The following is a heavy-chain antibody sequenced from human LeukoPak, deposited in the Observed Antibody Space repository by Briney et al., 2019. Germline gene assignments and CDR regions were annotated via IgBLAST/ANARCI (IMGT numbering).Heavy chain of an antibody. CDR1: GFTFNNYA. J-gene: IGHJ4*02. CDR2: ISGGGGST. V-gene: IGHV3-23*01. Sequence: GESLRLSXAASGFTFNNYAMSWVRQAPGKGLEWVSAISGGGGSTYYADSVKGRFTISRDNSKNTLYLQMNSLRAEDTAVYYCAKDRSSSWYWGDDYWGQGTLVTVSS. D-gene: IGHD6-13*01. CDR3: AKDRSSSWYWGDDY.